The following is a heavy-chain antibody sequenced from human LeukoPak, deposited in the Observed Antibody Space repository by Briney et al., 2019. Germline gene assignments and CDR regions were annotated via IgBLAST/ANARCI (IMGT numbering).Heavy chain of an antibody. Sequence: GGSLRPSCAASGFTFSSYSMNWVRQAPGKGLEWVSYISSSGSTIYYADSVKGRFTISRDNAKNSLYLQMNSLRAEDTAVYYCARDQSYYYGSGSYQGYWGQGTLVTVSS. CDR3: ARDQSYYYGSGSYQGY. V-gene: IGHV3-48*04. CDR2: ISSSGSTI. CDR1: GFTFSSYS. D-gene: IGHD3-10*01. J-gene: IGHJ4*02.